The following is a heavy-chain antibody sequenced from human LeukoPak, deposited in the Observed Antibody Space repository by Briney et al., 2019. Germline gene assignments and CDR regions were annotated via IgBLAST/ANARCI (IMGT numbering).Heavy chain of an antibody. CDR3: AREYSSSDNWFDP. CDR1: GGTFSSYA. V-gene: IGHV1-69*05. J-gene: IGHJ5*02. Sequence: SVKVSCKASGGTFSSYAISWVRQAPGQGLEWMGRIIPIFGTANYAQKFQGRVTITTDESTSTAYMELSSLRSEDTAVYYCAREYSSSDNWFDPWGQGTLVTVSS. D-gene: IGHD6-6*01. CDR2: IIPIFGTA.